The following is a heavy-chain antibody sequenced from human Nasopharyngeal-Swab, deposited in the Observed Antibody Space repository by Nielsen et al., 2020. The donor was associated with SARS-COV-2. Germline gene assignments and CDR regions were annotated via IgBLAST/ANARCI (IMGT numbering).Heavy chain of an antibody. V-gene: IGHV3-13*01. CDR1: GFTFSSYD. CDR2: IGTAGDT. Sequence: GESLKISCAASGFTFSSYDMHWVRQATGKGLEWVSAIGTAGDTYYPGSVKGRFTISRENAKNSLYLQMNSLRAGDTAVYYCARGAYITTITFRYGMDVWGQGTTVTASS. D-gene: IGHD5-12*01. CDR3: ARGAYITTITFRYGMDV. J-gene: IGHJ6*02.